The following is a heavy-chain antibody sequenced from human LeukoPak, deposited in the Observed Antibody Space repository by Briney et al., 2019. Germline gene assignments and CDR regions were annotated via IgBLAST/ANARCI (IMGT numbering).Heavy chain of an antibody. CDR1: GGSISSGDYY. V-gene: IGHV4-30-4*01. J-gene: IGHJ4*02. CDR2: IYYSGST. Sequence: SETLSLTCTVSGGSISSGDYYWRWIRQPPGKGLEWIGYIYYSGSTYYNPSLKSRVTISVDTSKNQFSLKLSSVTAADTAVYYCARSIQLWLFDYWGQGTLVTVSS. CDR3: ARSIQLWLFDY. D-gene: IGHD5-18*01.